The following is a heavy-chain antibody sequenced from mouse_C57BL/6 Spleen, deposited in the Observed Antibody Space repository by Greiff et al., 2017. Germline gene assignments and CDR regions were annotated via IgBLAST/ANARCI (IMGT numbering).Heavy chain of an antibody. J-gene: IGHJ2*01. CDR1: GYAFSSSW. CDR3: ARWITTVDPFDY. V-gene: IGHV1-82*01. CDR2: IYPGDGDT. D-gene: IGHD1-1*01. Sequence: VQLQQSGPELVKPGASVKISCKASGYAFSSSWLNWVKQRPGKGLEWIGRIYPGDGDTNYNGKFKGKATLTADKASSTAYMQLSSLTSEDSAVYFCARWITTVDPFDYWGQGTTLTVSS.